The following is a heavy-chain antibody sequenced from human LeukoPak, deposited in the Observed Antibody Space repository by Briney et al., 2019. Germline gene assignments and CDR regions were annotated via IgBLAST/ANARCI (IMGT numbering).Heavy chain of an antibody. CDR2: IYYSGST. V-gene: IGHV4-31*03. J-gene: IGHJ4*02. D-gene: IGHD3-22*01. CDR3: ARGLDSSGYYPRFDY. CDR1: GGSISSGGSY. Sequence: SQTLSLTCTVSGGSISSGGSYWSWIRQHPGKGLEWIGYIYYSGSTYYNPSLKSRVTISVDTSKNQFSLKLSSVTAADTAVYYCARGLDSSGYYPRFDYWGQGTLVTVSS.